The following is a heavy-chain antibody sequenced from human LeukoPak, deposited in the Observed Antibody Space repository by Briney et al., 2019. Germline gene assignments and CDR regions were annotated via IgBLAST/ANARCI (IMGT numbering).Heavy chain of an antibody. CDR3: ARRGPRSGSYSSPFFDY. J-gene: IGHJ4*02. CDR1: GGSISSSSYY. D-gene: IGHD1-26*01. Sequence: SETLSLTCTVSGGSISSSSYYRGWIRQPPGKGLEWLGSIYYSGSTYYNPSLKSRVTISVDTSKNQFSLKLSSVTAADTAVYYCARRGPRSGSYSSPFFDYWGQGTLVTVSS. CDR2: IYYSGST. V-gene: IGHV4-39*07.